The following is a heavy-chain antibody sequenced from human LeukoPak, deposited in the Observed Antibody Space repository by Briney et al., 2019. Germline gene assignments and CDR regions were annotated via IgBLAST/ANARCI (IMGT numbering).Heavy chain of an antibody. J-gene: IGHJ4*02. D-gene: IGHD1-26*01. CDR1: GGSISSYY. V-gene: IGHV4-59*08. Sequence: PSETLSLTCTVSGGSISSYYWGWIRQPPGKGLEWIAYIYYSGSTNYNPSLKSRVTISVDTSKNQFSLRLSSVTAADTAVYYCARGARGSYSYWGQGTLVTVSS. CDR3: ARGARGSYSY. CDR2: IYYSGST.